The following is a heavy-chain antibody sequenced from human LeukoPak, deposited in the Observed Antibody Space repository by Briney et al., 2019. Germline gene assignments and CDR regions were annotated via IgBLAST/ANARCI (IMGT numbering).Heavy chain of an antibody. CDR3: AAEGQWSLVHYFNS. J-gene: IGHJ4*02. D-gene: IGHD2-15*01. V-gene: IGHV1-8*01. CDR1: GYTFTSYD. Sequence: ASVKVSCKASGYTFTSYDINWVRQATGQGLEWMGWMSPNSGNTGYAQKFQGRVTMTRNTAISTAYLELSSLRSEDTAVYYCAAEGQWSLVHYFNSWGQGTLVTVSS. CDR2: MSPNSGNT.